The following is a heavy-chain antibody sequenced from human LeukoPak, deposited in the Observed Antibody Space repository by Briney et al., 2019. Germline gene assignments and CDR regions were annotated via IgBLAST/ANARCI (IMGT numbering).Heavy chain of an antibody. J-gene: IGHJ5*02. CDR1: GFTFSTSW. CDR2: IKTDGSVK. CDR3: AGVPYDSSGYYLMGFDP. V-gene: IGHV3-7*01. D-gene: IGHD3-22*01. Sequence: GGSLRLSCAASGFTFSTSWMSWVRQAPGKGLEWVASIKTDGSVKYYMDSVKGRFTISRDNAKHSLYLQMNSLRAEDTAVYYCAGVPYDSSGYYLMGFDPWGQGTLVTVSS.